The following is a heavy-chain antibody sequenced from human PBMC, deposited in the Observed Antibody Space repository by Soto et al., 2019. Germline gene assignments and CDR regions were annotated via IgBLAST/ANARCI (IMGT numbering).Heavy chain of an antibody. CDR2: VWYDGSQK. J-gene: IGHJ4*02. V-gene: IGHV3-33*01. CDR1: GFTFSSYA. Sequence: PGGSLRLSCAASGFTFSSYAMHWVRQAPGKGLERVAIVWYDGSQKYYADSVKGRFSISRDNSKSAMYLQMISLRAEDTAVYYCVRDPFYNPRSFYQSPPFALWGKETLVTVPS. CDR3: VRDPFYNPRSFYQSPPFAL. D-gene: IGHD1-20*01.